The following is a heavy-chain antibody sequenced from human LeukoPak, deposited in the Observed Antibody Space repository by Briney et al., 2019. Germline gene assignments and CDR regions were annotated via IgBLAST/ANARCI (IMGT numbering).Heavy chain of an antibody. Sequence: SGTLSLTCTVSGGPIYSYYWSWIRQPAGKGLEWIGRLYPSVRANYNLSPKSRVTMSVDTSKNQFALKLSAATAADTAVYYCARLKFYDSIGYSPGHYMDVWGEGTTVTVSS. V-gene: IGHV4-4*07. CDR3: ARLKFYDSIGYSPGHYMDV. CDR2: LYPSVRA. D-gene: IGHD3-22*01. CDR1: GGPIYSYY. J-gene: IGHJ6*03.